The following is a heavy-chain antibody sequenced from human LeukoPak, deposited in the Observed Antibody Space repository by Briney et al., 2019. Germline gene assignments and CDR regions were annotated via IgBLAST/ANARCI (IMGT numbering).Heavy chain of an antibody. CDR2: TNTDGSST. D-gene: IGHD3-22*01. J-gene: IGHJ4*02. CDR3: VPSDSSGLD. V-gene: IGHV3-74*01. Sequence: GGSLRLSCEASGFTFSHYWMHWVRQAPGKGLVWVSRTNTDGSSTSYMDSAKGRFTISRDNAKNTIYLQMNGLRAEDTAVYYCVPSDSSGLDWGQGTLVTVSS. CDR1: GFTFSHYW.